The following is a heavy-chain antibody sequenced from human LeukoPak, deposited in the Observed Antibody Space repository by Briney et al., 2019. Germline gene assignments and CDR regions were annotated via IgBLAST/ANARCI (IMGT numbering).Heavy chain of an antibody. Sequence: ASVTVSYKPSGYTLTNYYMHWVRQAPGQGLEWMGIINPSGTSTTYAQKFQGRVTMTRDTSTSTDFMELSSLRPEDTAVYFCARHDLGGTSPFDYWGQGTLVTVSS. CDR1: GYTLTNYY. CDR3: ARHDLGGTSPFDY. CDR2: INPSGTST. J-gene: IGHJ4*02. V-gene: IGHV1-46*01. D-gene: IGHD4-23*01.